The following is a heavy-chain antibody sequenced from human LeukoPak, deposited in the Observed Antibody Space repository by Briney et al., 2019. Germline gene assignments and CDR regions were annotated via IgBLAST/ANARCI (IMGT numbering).Heavy chain of an antibody. CDR3: ARDALSFWSGYSCPRLDC. Sequence: GGSLRLSCAASGFTFTRHAMNWVRQAPGKGLEWVSGISGSGGGTYYADSVKGRFTISRDNSKNTVFLHMISLRAEDTAIYYCARDALSFWSGYSCPRLDCWGQGTLVTVSS. V-gene: IGHV3-23*01. CDR2: ISGSGGGT. J-gene: IGHJ4*02. D-gene: IGHD3-3*01. CDR1: GFTFTRHA.